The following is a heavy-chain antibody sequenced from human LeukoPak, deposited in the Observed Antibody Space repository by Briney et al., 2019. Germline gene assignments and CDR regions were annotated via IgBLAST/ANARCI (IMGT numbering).Heavy chain of an antibody. D-gene: IGHD2-15*01. CDR2: IRYDGSNK. CDR3: AKTGGLGYCSGGSCYLVDY. CDR1: GFTFSSYG. Sequence: GSLRLSCAASGFTFSSYGMHWVHQAPGKGLEWVAFIRYDGSNKYYADSVKGRFTISRDNSKNTLYLQMNSLRAEDTAVYYCAKTGGLGYCSGGSCYLVDYWGQGTLVTVSS. J-gene: IGHJ4*02. V-gene: IGHV3-30*02.